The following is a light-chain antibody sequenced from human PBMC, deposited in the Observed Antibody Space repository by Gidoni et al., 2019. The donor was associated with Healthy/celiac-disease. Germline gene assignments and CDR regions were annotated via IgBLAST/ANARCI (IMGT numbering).Light chain of an antibody. CDR2: DAS. V-gene: IGKV3-11*01. CDR3: QQRSNWP. Sequence: EIVLTQSPATLSLSPGERATLSCRASQSVSSYLAWCQQKPGQAPRLLIYDASNRATGIPARFSGSGSGTDFTLTISSLEPEDFAVYYCQQRSNWPFGPGTKVDIK. CDR1: QSVSSY. J-gene: IGKJ3*01.